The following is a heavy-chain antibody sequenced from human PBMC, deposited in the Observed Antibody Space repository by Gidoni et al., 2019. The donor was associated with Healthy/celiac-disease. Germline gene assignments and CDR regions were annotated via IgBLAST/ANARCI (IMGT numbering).Heavy chain of an antibody. Sequence: QVQLQESGPGLVKPSETLSLTCTVSGGSIRSYYWSWIRQPPGKGLEWIGYIYYSGSTNYNPSLKSRVTISVDTSKNQFSLKLSSVTAADTAVYYCARHNVLLWFGELQNWFDPWGQGTLVTVSS. CDR2: IYYSGST. D-gene: IGHD3-10*01. V-gene: IGHV4-59*08. J-gene: IGHJ5*02. CDR1: GGSIRSYY. CDR3: ARHNVLLWFGELQNWFDP.